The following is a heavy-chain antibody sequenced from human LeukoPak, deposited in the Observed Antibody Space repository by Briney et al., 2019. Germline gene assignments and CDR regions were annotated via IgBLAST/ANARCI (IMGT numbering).Heavy chain of an antibody. CDR3: ARGHYYDSSGPTGDWFDP. CDR2: IYYSGST. D-gene: IGHD3-22*01. V-gene: IGHV4-39*02. CDR1: GGSISGSSYY. Sequence: SETLSLTCTVSGGSISGSSYYWGWIRQPPGKGLEWIGSIYYSGSTYYNPSLKSRATISVDTSKNQFSLKLSSVTAADTAVYYCARGHYYDSSGPTGDWFDPWGQGTLVTVSS. J-gene: IGHJ5*02.